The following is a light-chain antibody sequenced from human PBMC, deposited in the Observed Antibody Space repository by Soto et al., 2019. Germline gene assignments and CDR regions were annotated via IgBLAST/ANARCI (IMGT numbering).Light chain of an antibody. J-gene: IGKJ1*01. CDR3: QQYNNWPPEGT. Sequence: EIVMTQSPAPLSVSPGERATLSCRASQSVSSNLAWYQHKPGQAPRLLIYGASTRATGIPARFSGSGSGTEFTLTISSLQSEDFAVYYCQQYNNWPPEGTFGKGTKVEI. V-gene: IGKV3-15*01. CDR2: GAS. CDR1: QSVSSN.